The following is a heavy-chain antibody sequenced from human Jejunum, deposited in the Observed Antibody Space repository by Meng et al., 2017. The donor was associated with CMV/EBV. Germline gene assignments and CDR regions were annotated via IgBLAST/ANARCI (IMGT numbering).Heavy chain of an antibody. Sequence: YAMGWVRQAPGKGLEWVSAVSGTGNYKYYTDTVKGRFTISRDNSKNTLFLQMNSLRAEDTALYYCAKSAYSSGYLETWNWFDPWGQGTLVTVSS. J-gene: IGHJ5*02. V-gene: IGHV3-23*01. CDR2: VSGTGNYK. D-gene: IGHD3-22*01. CDR3: AKSAYSSGYLETWNWFDP. CDR1: YA.